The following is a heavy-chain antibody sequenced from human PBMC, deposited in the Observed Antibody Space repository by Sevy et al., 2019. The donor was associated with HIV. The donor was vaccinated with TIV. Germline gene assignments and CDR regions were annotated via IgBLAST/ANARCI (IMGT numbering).Heavy chain of an antibody. CDR3: AKDRITAARFQH. CDR1: GFIFSGYG. D-gene: IGHD6-13*01. V-gene: IGHV3-23*01. J-gene: IGHJ1*01. CDR2: ISGSGGST. Sequence: GGSLRLSCAASGFIFSGYGMSWVRQAPGQGLEWVPAISGSGGSTYYADSVKGRFTISRDNFRNTLYLQMNSLRAEDTAVYYCAKDRITAARFQHWGQGTLVTVSS.